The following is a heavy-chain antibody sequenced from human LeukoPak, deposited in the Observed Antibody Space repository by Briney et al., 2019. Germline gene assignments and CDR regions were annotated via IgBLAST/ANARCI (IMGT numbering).Heavy chain of an antibody. D-gene: IGHD5-12*01. CDR1: GGSISSYY. CDR3: ASVVHGGYVFDY. Sequence: SETLSLTCTVSGGSISSYYWSWIRQPPGKGLEWIGYIYTSGSTNYNPSLKSRVTISVDTSKNQFSLKLSSVTAADTAVYYCASVVHGGYVFDYWGQGTLVTVSS. V-gene: IGHV4-4*09. CDR2: IYTSGST. J-gene: IGHJ4*02.